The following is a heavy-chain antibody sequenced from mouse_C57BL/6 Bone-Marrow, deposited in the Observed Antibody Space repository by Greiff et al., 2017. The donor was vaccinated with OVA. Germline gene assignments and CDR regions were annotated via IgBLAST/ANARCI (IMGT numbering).Heavy chain of an antibody. CDR3: ARSLDGYYPSYAMDY. CDR1: GYTFTDYY. Sequence: EVQLQQSGPELVKPGASVKISCKASGYTFTDYYMNWVKQSPGKSLEWIGDINPNNGGTSYNQKFKGKATLTVDKSSSTAYMELRSLTSEDSAVYYCARSLDGYYPSYAMDYWGQGTSVTVSS. CDR2: INPNNGGT. D-gene: IGHD2-3*01. J-gene: IGHJ4*01. V-gene: IGHV1-26*01.